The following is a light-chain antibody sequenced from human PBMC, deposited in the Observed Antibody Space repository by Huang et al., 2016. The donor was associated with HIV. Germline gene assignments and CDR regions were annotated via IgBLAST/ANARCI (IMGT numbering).Light chain of an antibody. J-gene: IGKJ3*01. CDR2: GAA. CDR3: QQYNNWPPVT. Sequence: EIVMTQSPATLSVSPGRRATLSCRASQSVSSNLAWYQQKPGQAPRLLIYGAATRATGIAARFSGSGSGTEFTRAISSLQSEDFAVYYCQQYNNWPPVTFGPGTKVDIK. V-gene: IGKV3-15*01. CDR1: QSVSSN.